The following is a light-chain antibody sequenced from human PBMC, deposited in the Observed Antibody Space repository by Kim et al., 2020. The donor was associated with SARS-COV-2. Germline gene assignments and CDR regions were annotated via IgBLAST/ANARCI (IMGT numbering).Light chain of an antibody. CDR2: DAS. CDR3: QQRSNWPLLT. Sequence: EIVVTQSPATLSLSPGERATLSCRASQSVSSYLAWYQQKPGQAPRLLIYDASNRATGIPARFSGSGSGTDFTLPISSLEPEDFAVYYCQQRSNWPLLTFGGGTKVDIK. J-gene: IGKJ4*01. V-gene: IGKV3-11*01. CDR1: QSVSSY.